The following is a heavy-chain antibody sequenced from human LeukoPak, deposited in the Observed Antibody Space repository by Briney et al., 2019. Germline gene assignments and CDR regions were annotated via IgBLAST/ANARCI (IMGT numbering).Heavy chain of an antibody. V-gene: IGHV4-4*02. CDR2: VHRDGRT. CDR1: VVPVTSINW. D-gene: IGHD3-3*01. Sequence: SETLSLTCGVSVVPVTSINWWTWVRQPPGEGLEWFGEVHRDGRTNYNPSLKSRLTMSVDLSENHISLKLTSVTAADTAVYYCAREGGFYRPLDYSGQGTLVTVSS. J-gene: IGHJ4*02. CDR3: AREGGFYRPLDY.